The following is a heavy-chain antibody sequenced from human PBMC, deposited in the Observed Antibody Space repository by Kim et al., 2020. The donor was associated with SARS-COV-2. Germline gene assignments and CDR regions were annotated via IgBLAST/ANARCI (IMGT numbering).Heavy chain of an antibody. CDR2: IIPIFGTA. J-gene: IGHJ4*02. Sequence: SVKVSCKASGGTFSSYAISWVRQAPGQGLEWMGGIIPIFGTANYAQKFQGRVTITADESTSTAYMELSSLRSEDTAVYYCAREGSIAAPLNYWGQGTLVTVSS. CDR1: GGTFSSYA. D-gene: IGHD6-6*01. V-gene: IGHV1-69*13. CDR3: AREGSIAAPLNY.